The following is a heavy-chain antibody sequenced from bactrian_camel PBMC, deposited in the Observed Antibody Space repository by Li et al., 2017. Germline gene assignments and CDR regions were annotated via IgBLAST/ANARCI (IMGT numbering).Heavy chain of an antibody. V-gene: IGHV3-2*01. CDR3: ATSPYGGRRYDY. Sequence: VQLVESGGGLVQPGGSLTLSCAASGFTFNRYYMSWVRQAPGKGLEWVSSIYSDGRNTYYADSVKGRFTISRDNAKNTEYLQMNALKSEDTALYYCATSPYGGRRYDYWGQGTQVTVS. D-gene: IGHD6*01. CDR2: IYSDGRNT. J-gene: IGHJ4*01. CDR1: GFTFNRYY.